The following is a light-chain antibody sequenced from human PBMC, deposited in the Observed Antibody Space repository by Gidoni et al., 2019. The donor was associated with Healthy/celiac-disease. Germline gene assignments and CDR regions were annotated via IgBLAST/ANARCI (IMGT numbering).Light chain of an antibody. Sequence: EIVLTQSPATLFLSPGERATLSCRASQSVSSYLAWYQQKPGQAPRLLIYDASNRATGIPARFSGSGSGTDFTLTISSLEPEDFAVYYCQQRSNWPPEYTFXQXTKLEIK. CDR1: QSVSSY. CDR2: DAS. CDR3: QQRSNWPPEYT. J-gene: IGKJ2*01. V-gene: IGKV3-11*01.